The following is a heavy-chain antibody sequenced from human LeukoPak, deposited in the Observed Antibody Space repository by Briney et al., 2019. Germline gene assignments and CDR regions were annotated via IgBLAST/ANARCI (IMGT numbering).Heavy chain of an antibody. V-gene: IGHV4-59*05. CDR3: LGSDTAMSDSYYFDY. CDR2: IYYSGST. D-gene: IGHD5-18*01. J-gene: IGHJ4*02. Sequence: SSETLSLTCTVSGGSISSYYWSWIRQPPGKGLEWIGSIYYSGSTYYNPSLKSRVTISVDTSKNQFSLKLSSVTAADTAVYYCLGSDTAMSDSYYFDYWGQGTLVTVSS. CDR1: GGSISSYY.